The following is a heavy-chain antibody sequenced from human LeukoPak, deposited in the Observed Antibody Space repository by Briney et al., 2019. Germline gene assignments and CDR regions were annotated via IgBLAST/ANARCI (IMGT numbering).Heavy chain of an antibody. V-gene: IGHV3-7*01. CDR1: RFSFNRHW. D-gene: IGHD4-17*01. CDR3: ARGPNYGARVDYLDS. J-gene: IGHJ4*02. Sequence: GGSLRLSCAASRFSFNRHWMTWVRQAPGKGLEWVASIRQGGSEKYYADSVKGRFTVSRDDAKNSLYFQTNSLSADDTAVYYCARGPNYGARVDYLDSWGQGTKVTVSS. CDR2: IRQGGSEK.